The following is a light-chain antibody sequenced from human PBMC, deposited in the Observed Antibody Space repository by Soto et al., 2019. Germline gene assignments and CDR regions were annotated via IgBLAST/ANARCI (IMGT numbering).Light chain of an antibody. Sequence: ATRMTQSPSSLSASTGDRVTIACRASQDIGSFLAWYQQRPGRAPKLLIYTASTLQSGVPSRFSGSGSGTDFTLTIAGLQSEDFATYYCQQYYNYPLTFSGGTQVEIK. J-gene: IGKJ4*01. CDR3: QQYYNYPLT. V-gene: IGKV1-8*01. CDR2: TAS. CDR1: QDIGSF.